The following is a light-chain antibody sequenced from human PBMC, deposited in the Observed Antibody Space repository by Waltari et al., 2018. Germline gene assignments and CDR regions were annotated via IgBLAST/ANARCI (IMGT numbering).Light chain of an antibody. CDR3: AAWDDSLNAWV. CDR2: INN. V-gene: IGLV1-44*01. CDR1: TSNIGRNT. Sequence: QSGLTQPPSASGTPGQRVTISCSGSTSNIGRNTVNWSQQVPGTAPNLLIFINNQRPSGVPDRFSGSKSGTSASLAISGLQSEDEADYSCAAWDDSLNAWVFGGGTKLTVL. J-gene: IGLJ3*02.